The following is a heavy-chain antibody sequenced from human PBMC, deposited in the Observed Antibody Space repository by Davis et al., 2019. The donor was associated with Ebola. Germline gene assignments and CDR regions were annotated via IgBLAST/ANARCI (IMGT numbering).Heavy chain of an antibody. V-gene: IGHV4-30-4*07. CDR3: ARVHRSSWFFDY. CDR1: GASISSHDFS. CDR2: VYRSGNT. Sequence: SETLSLTCSVSGASISSHDFSWTWIRQPPGKGLEWIGYVYRSGNTYYNPSLKSRIIISIDTSKNQFSLEVKSVTAADSAVYYCARVHRSSWFFDYWGQGTLVTVSS. J-gene: IGHJ4*02. D-gene: IGHD6-6*01.